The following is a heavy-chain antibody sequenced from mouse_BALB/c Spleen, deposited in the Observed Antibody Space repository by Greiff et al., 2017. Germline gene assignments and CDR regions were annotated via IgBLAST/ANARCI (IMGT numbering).Heavy chain of an antibody. V-gene: IGHV1S81*02. J-gene: IGHJ3*01. CDR1: GYTFTSYY. CDR2: INPSNGGT. D-gene: IGHD1-1*01. CDR3: TRGRGSSSWFAY. Sequence: QVQLQQPGAELVKPGASVKLSCKASGYTFTSYYMYWVKQRPGQGLEWIGGINPSNGGTNFNEKLKSKATLTVDKSSSTAYMQLSSLTSEDSAVYYCTRGRGSSSWFAYWGQGTLVTVSA.